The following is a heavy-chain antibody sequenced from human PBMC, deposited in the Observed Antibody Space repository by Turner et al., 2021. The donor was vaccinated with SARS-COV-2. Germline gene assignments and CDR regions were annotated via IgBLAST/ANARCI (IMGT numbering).Heavy chain of an antibody. CDR3: ARLMDTAMDYYGTDV. CDR1: GGSISSSSYY. D-gene: IGHD5-18*01. CDR2: IYYSGSA. V-gene: IGHV4-39*01. J-gene: IGHJ6*02. Sequence: QLQLQESDPGLVKPSETLSLTCTGSGGSISSSSYYWGWIRQPPGKGLEWIGNIYYSGSAYYNPSLKSRVTISVDPSKNQFSLKLTSVTAADTAVYYCARLMDTAMDYYGTDVWGQGTTVTVSS.